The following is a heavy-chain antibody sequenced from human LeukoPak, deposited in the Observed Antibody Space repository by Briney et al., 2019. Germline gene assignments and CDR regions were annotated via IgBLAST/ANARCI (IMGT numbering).Heavy chain of an antibody. D-gene: IGHD3-22*01. V-gene: IGHV4-39*07. CDR2: IYYSGST. Sequence: SETLSLTCAVSGGSISSSSYYWGWIRQPPGKGLEWIGSIYYSGSTYYNPSLKSRVTISVDTSKNQFSLKLSSVTAADTAVYYCADSSGYYYWGQGTLVTVSS. CDR3: ADSSGYYY. CDR1: GGSISSSSYY. J-gene: IGHJ4*02.